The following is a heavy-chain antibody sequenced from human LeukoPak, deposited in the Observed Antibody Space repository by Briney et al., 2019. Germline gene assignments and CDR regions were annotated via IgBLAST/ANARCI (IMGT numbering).Heavy chain of an antibody. V-gene: IGHV1-69*13. CDR3: WRALPYYYDSSGYYPTTHDRYYYYYGMDV. Sequence: SVKVSCKASGGTFSSYAISWVRQAPGQGLEWMGGIIPIFGTANYAQKFQGRVTITADESTRTAYMELSSLRSEDTAVYYCWRALPYYYDSSGYYPTTHDRYYYYYGMDVWGQGTTVTVSS. D-gene: IGHD3-22*01. J-gene: IGHJ6*02. CDR2: IIPIFGTA. CDR1: GGTFSSYA.